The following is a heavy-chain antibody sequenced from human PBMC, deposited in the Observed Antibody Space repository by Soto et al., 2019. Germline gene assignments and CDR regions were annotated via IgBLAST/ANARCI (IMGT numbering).Heavy chain of an antibody. CDR2: IYYSGST. J-gene: IGHJ6*02. CDR3: ARDHYVYDILTGYGYYYGMDV. V-gene: IGHV4-30-4*01. Sequence: SETLSLTCTVSGGSISSGDYYWSWIRQPPGKGLEWIGYIYYSGSTYYNPSLKSRVTISVDTSKNQFSLKLSSVTAADTAVYYCARDHYVYDILTGYGYYYGMDVWGQGTTVTVS. CDR1: GGSISSGDYY. D-gene: IGHD3-9*01.